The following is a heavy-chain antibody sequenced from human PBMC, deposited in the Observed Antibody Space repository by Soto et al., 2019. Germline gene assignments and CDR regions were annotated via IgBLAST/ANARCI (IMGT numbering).Heavy chain of an antibody. CDR1: GGTFSSYT. Sequence: SVKVSCKASGGTFSSYTISWVRQAPGQGLEWMGRIIPILGIANYAQKFRGRVTITADKSTSTAYMELSSLRSEDTAVYYCARDPQYSSMDVWGKGTTVTVSS. J-gene: IGHJ6*03. D-gene: IGHD6-6*01. V-gene: IGHV1-69*04. CDR3: ARDPQYSSMDV. CDR2: IIPILGIA.